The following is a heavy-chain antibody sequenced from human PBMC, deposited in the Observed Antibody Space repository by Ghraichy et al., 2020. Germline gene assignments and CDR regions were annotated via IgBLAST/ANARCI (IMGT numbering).Heavy chain of an antibody. J-gene: IGHJ5*02. V-gene: IGHV3-64*02. CDR3: ARAAEGWVGPNPGRYDP. CDR2: INREGTST. D-gene: IGHD3-16*02. Sequence: GGSLRLSCTASGFSFNAYSMHWVRQAPGQGPSYVGAINREGTSTHYADSVKGRFSISRDNAKNVVFLQMDDVRPDDMGVYFCARAAEGWVGPNPGRYDPWGQGALVTVSS. CDR1: GFSFNAYS.